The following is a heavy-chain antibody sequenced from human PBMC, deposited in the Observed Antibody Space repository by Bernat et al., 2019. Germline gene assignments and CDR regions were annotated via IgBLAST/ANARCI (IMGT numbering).Heavy chain of an antibody. CDR2: IYWDGDK. CDR1: GFSLSTTGVG. D-gene: IGHD4-17*01. J-gene: IGHJ4*02. Sequence: QITLKESGPTLVKPTQTLTLTCTFSGFSLSTTGVGVGWIRQPPGKALEWLALIYWDGDKRYSPYLKSRLTITKDTSKHQVVLTMTNMDPVDTATYYCARRCPGDYKAYCFDYWGKGTLVIVSS. CDR3: ARRCPGDYKAYCFDY. V-gene: IGHV2-5*02.